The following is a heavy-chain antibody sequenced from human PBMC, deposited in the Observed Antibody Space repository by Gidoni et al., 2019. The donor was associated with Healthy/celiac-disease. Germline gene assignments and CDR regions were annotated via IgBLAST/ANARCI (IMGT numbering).Heavy chain of an antibody. D-gene: IGHD3-10*01. CDR1: GGSISSSSYY. CDR3: ARVPTYGSGSQTPWVIDY. CDR2: IYYSGST. J-gene: IGHJ4*02. V-gene: IGHV4-39*07. Sequence: QLQLQESGPGLVKPSETLSLTCTVSGGSISSSSYYWGWIRQPPGKGLEWIGSIYYSGSTYYNPSLKSRVTISVDTSKNQFSLKLSSVTAADTAVYYCARVPTYGSGSQTPWVIDYWGQGTLVTVSS.